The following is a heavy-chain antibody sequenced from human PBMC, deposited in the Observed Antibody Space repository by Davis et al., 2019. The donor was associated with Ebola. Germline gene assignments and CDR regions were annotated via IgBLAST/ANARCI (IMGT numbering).Heavy chain of an antibody. J-gene: IGHJ4*02. CDR2: INPNSGGT. D-gene: IGHD6-13*01. Sequence: ASVKVSCKASGYTFTGYYMHWVRQAPGQGLEWMGWINPNSGGTNYAQKFQGWVTMTRDTSISTAYMELSRLRSDDTAVYYCARDGQQLAQGDYVPFDYWGQGTLVTVSS. CDR1: GYTFTGYY. CDR3: ARDGQQLAQGDYVPFDY. V-gene: IGHV1-2*04.